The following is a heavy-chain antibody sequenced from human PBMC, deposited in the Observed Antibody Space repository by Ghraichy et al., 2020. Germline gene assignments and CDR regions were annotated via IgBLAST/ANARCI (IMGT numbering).Heavy chain of an antibody. D-gene: IGHD6-13*01. CDR2: IRYDGSNK. V-gene: IGHV3-30*02. CDR3: ARGPYSSSWFQFGP. Sequence: SCAASGFTFSSYGMHWVRQAPGKGLEWVAFIRYDGSNKYYADSVKGRFTISRDNSKNTLYLQMNSLRAEDTAVYYCARGPYSSSWFQFGPWGQGTLVTVSS. J-gene: IGHJ5*02. CDR1: GFTFSSYG.